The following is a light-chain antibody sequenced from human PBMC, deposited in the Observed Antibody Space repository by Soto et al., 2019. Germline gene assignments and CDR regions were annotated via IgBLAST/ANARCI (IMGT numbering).Light chain of an antibody. V-gene: IGKV1-5*03. J-gene: IGKJ1*01. CDR1: QTISSW. CDR3: RHYNSYSEA. Sequence: QMTQSPSTLSASVGDRVAITCRASQTISSWLAWYQQKPGKAPKLLIYKASTLKSGVPSRFSGSGSGTEFTLTISSLQPDDFATYYCRHYNSYSEAFGQGTKVDIK. CDR2: KAS.